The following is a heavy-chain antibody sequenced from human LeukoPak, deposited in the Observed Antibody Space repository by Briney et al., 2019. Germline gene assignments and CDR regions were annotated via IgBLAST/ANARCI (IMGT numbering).Heavy chain of an antibody. CDR2: IYYSGST. CDR1: GGSISSYY. V-gene: IGHV4-59*08. J-gene: IGHJ4*02. CDR3: ASNYYGAGSLDY. Sequence: SETLSLTCTVSGGSISSYYWSWIRQPPGKGLEWIGYIYYSGSTNYNPSLKSRVTISVDTSKNQFSLKLSSVTAADTAVYYCASNYYGAGSLDYWGQGNLVTVSS. D-gene: IGHD3-10*01.